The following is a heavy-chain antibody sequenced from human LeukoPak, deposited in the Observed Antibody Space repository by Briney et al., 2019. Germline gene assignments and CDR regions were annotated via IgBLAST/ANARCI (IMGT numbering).Heavy chain of an antibody. Sequence: GGSLRLSCAASGFTFSTYGIHWVRQAPGKGLEWVAFIRYDGSSKSYADSVKGRFTISRDNSKNVLYLQMNSLRAEDTALYYCAKNYCSSTSCYSYYMDVWGKGTTVTVSS. J-gene: IGHJ6*03. D-gene: IGHD2-2*02. CDR3: AKNYCSSTSCYSYYMDV. CDR1: GFTFSTYG. CDR2: IRYDGSSK. V-gene: IGHV3-30*02.